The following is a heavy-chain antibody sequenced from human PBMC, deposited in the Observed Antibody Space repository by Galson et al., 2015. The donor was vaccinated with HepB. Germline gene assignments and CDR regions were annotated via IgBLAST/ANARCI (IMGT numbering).Heavy chain of an antibody. Sequence: ETLSLTCTVSGGSISSSRYYWGWIRQPPGKGLEWIGSIYYSGSTYYNPSLKSRVTISVDTSKNQFSLKLSSVTAADTAVYYCARVRSSGWDGLAFDIWGQGTMVTVSS. V-gene: IGHV4-39*07. CDR2: IYYSGST. CDR3: ARVRSSGWDGLAFDI. J-gene: IGHJ3*02. CDR1: GGSISSSRYY. D-gene: IGHD6-19*01.